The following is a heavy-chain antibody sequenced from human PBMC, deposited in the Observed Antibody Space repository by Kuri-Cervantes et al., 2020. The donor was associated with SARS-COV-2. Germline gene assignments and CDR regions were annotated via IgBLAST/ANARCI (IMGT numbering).Heavy chain of an antibody. V-gene: IGHV3-53*01. D-gene: IGHD5-24*01. CDR1: GFTVSTNF. J-gene: IGHJ4*01. CDR2: LNPGGAT. Sequence: GESLKISCAASGFTVSTNFMNFFRQSAGKGLEWASSLNPGGATFYADSVKGRFTISTDTSKNMVFLQMNNLRVDDPAVYYCARGMAGTPRYFDCWGRGTPVTVSS. CDR3: ARGMAGTPRYFDC.